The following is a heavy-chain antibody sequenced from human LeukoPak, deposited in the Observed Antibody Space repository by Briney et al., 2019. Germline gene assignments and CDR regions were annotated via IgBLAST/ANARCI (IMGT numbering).Heavy chain of an antibody. D-gene: IGHD1-26*01. CDR2: IYYSGST. Sequence: SETLSLTCTVSGGSISSDYWSWIRQPPGKGLEWIGYIYYSGSTNYNPSLKSRVTISVDTSKNQFSLKLSSVTAADTAVYYCARDSDYSYMDVWGKGTTVTVSS. V-gene: IGHV4-59*01. CDR3: ARDSDYSYMDV. CDR1: GGSISSDY. J-gene: IGHJ6*03.